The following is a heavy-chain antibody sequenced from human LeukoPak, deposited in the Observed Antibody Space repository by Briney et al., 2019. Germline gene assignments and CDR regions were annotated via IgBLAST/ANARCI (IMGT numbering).Heavy chain of an antibody. CDR1: GGSISSYY. V-gene: IGHV4-59*01. J-gene: IGHJ4*02. CDR2: IFYSGST. D-gene: IGHD1-1*01. Sequence: SETLSLTCTVSGGSISSYYWSWIRQPPGKGLEWVGYIFYSGSTNYNPSLKSRVTISVDTSKNQLSLKLNSVTAADTAVYYCAGSYNWSDDFDYWGPGTLVTVSS. CDR3: AGSYNWSDDFDY.